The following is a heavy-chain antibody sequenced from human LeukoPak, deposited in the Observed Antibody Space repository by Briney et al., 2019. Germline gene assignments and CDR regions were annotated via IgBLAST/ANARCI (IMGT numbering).Heavy chain of an antibody. CDR3: AKGNNSLSYNFDY. CDR2: VSGDGETT. Sequence: PGGTLRLSCAASGFNFRDFSMHWVRQVPGQGLEWASLVSGDGETTHYADSLKGRFTISRDNNKNSVFLHMNSLRIEDTAFYYCAKGNNSLSYNFDYWGQGALVTVSS. CDR1: GFNFRDFS. V-gene: IGHV3-43*02. D-gene: IGHD2/OR15-2a*01. J-gene: IGHJ4*02.